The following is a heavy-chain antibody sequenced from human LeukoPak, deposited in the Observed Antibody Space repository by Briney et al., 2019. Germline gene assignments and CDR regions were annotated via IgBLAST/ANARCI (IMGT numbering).Heavy chain of an antibody. V-gene: IGHV3-30*01. Sequence: PGRSLRLSCAASGFTFSSYAMRWVRQAPGKGLEWVAVISYDGSNKYYADSVKGRFTISRDNSKNTLYLQMNSLRAEDTAVYYCARTSSGYYSEAVTAFWLYYYYYMDVWGKGTTVTVSS. J-gene: IGHJ6*03. CDR3: ARTSSGYYSEAVTAFWLYYYYYMDV. D-gene: IGHD3-22*01. CDR2: ISYDGSNK. CDR1: GFTFSSYA.